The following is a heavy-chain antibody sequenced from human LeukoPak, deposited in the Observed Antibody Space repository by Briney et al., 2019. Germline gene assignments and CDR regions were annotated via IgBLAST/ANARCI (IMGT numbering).Heavy chain of an antibody. CDR2: IYYSGST. V-gene: IGHV4-39*07. CDR3: ARGAATFAFDI. Sequence: SETLSLTCTVSGGSISSSSYYWGWIRQPPGKGLEWIGSIYYSGSTYYNPSLKSRVTISVDTSKNQFSLKLSSVTAADTAVYYCARGAATFAFDIWGQGTMVTVSS. D-gene: IGHD2-15*01. J-gene: IGHJ3*02. CDR1: GGSISSSSYY.